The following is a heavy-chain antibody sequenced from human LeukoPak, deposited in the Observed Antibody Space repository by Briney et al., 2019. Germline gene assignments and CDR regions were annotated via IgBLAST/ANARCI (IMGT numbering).Heavy chain of an antibody. CDR1: GSSINTYY. Sequence: SETLSLTCTVSGSSINTYYWSWIRQPPGKGLEWIAFIYNSGSTICNASLSGGVTISVHTSKNPFSLKFCTVTAADTAVYYCAGDMGRSPSRRYQFDPWGQGTLVTVSS. CDR3: AGDMGRSPSRRYQFDP. D-gene: IGHD2-2*01. CDR2: IYNSGST. V-gene: IGHV4-59*01. J-gene: IGHJ5*02.